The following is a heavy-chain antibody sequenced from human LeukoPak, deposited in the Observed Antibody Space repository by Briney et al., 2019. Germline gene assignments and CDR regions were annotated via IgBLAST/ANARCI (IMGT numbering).Heavy chain of an antibody. Sequence: SGTLSLTCAVSGGSISGFFWWTWVRQPPGKGLEWIGEIHHSGNTNYSPSLKSRVTISVDTSKNQFSLKVTSVTAADTAVYCCARENYYRSGSPFDYWGQGILVTVSS. CDR1: GGSISGFFW. J-gene: IGHJ4*02. D-gene: IGHD3-10*01. V-gene: IGHV4-4*01. CDR2: IHHSGNT. CDR3: ARENYYRSGSPFDY.